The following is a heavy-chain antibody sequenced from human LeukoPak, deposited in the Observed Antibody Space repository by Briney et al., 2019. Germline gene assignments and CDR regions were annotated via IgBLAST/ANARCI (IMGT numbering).Heavy chain of an antibody. D-gene: IGHD4-17*01. J-gene: IGHJ6*02. CDR2: ISSSSSYI. Sequence: GGSLRLSCAASGFTFSSYSMNWVRQAPGKGLEWVSSISSSSSYIYYADSVKGRFTISRDNAKNSLYLQMNSLRAEDTAVYYCAREYGDYPSNYYGMDVWGQGTTVTVS. V-gene: IGHV3-21*01. CDR1: GFTFSSYS. CDR3: AREYGDYPSNYYGMDV.